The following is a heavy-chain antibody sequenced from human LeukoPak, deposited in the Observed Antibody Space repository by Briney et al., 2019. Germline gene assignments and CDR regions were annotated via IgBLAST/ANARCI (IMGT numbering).Heavy chain of an antibody. J-gene: IGHJ3*02. V-gene: IGHV5-51*01. D-gene: IGHD4-17*01. CDR2: VWPVDFRA. CDR1: GYTFTDYW. CDR3: ARPALAHDYGDYYAFDI. Sequence: GESLKISCKASGYTFTDYWIGWVRQMPGKGLEWMGIVWPVDFRAMYSPSFQGQVTISVDKSITTAYLQWDSLKASDTAMYYCARPALAHDYGDYYAFDIWGQGTMVTVSS.